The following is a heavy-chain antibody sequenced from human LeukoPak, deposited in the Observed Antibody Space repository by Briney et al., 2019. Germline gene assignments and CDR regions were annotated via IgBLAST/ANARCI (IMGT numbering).Heavy chain of an antibody. CDR2: ISYDGSNK. D-gene: IGHD1-20*01. J-gene: IGHJ4*02. CDR3: ARAGFDNWNEKGYFDY. Sequence: GGSLRLSCAASGFTFSSYAMHWVRQAPGKGLEWVAVISYDGSNKYYADSVKGRFTISRDNSKNTLYLQMNSLRAEDTAVYYCARAGFDNWNEKGYFDYRGQGTLVTVSS. V-gene: IGHV3-30*04. CDR1: GFTFSSYA.